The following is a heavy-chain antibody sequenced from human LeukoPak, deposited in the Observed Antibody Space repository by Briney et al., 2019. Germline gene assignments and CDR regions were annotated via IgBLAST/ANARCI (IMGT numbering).Heavy chain of an antibody. CDR3: ARGTYSSSSNWFDP. CDR1: GGSISSHY. Sequence: SETLSLTCTVSGGSISSHYWSWIRQPPGKGLEWIGYIYYSGSTYYNPSLKSRVTISVDTSKNQFSLKLSSVTAADTAVYYCARGTYSSSSNWFDPWGQGTLVTVSS. V-gene: IGHV4-59*06. J-gene: IGHJ5*02. D-gene: IGHD6-6*01. CDR2: IYYSGST.